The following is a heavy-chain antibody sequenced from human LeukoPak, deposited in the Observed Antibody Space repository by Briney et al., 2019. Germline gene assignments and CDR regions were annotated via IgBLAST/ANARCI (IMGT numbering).Heavy chain of an antibody. CDR1: GFTFSSYS. D-gene: IGHD3-22*01. Sequence: GGSLRLSCAASGFTFSSYSMNWVRQAPGKGLEWVSSISSNSSYIYYADSVRGRFTISRDNAKNSLYLQMNSLRAEDTAVYYCARVYYDSSALGYFDYWGQGTLVTVSS. V-gene: IGHV3-21*01. CDR2: ISSNSSYI. CDR3: ARVYYDSSALGYFDY. J-gene: IGHJ4*02.